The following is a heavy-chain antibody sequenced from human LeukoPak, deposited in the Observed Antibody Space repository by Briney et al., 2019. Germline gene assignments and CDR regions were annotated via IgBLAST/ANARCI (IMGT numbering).Heavy chain of an antibody. CDR2: ISAYNGNT. CDR1: GYTFTSYG. Sequence: ASVKVSCKASGYTFTSYGISWVRQAPGQGLEWMGWISAYNGNTNYAQKLQGRVTMTTDTSTSTAYMELRSLRSDDTAVYYCARDRTPGSGSLYYYYMDVWGKGTTVTISS. V-gene: IGHV1-18*01. D-gene: IGHD3-10*01. CDR3: ARDRTPGSGSLYYYYMDV. J-gene: IGHJ6*03.